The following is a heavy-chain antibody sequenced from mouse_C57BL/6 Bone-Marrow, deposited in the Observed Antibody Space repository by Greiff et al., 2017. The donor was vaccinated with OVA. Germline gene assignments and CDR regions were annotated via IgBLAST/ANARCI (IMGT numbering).Heavy chain of an antibody. J-gene: IGHJ3*01. CDR3: ARRGYGSSSAWFAY. CDR1: GYTFTSYW. D-gene: IGHD1-1*01. Sequence: VQLQQSGAELVKPGASVKLSCKASGYTFTSYWMHWVKQRPGQGLEWIGMIHPNSGSTNYNEKFKSKATLTVDKSSSTAYMQLSSLISEDSAVYYCARRGYGSSSAWFAYWGQGTLVTVSA. V-gene: IGHV1-64*01. CDR2: IHPNSGST.